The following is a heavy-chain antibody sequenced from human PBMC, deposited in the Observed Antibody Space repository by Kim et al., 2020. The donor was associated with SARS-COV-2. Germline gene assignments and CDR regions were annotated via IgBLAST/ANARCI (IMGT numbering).Heavy chain of an antibody. D-gene: IGHD3-3*01. V-gene: IGHV3-64*01. J-gene: IGHJ4*02. CDR2: ISSNGGST. CDR1: GFTFSSYA. CDR3: ARTPRSGFWSGYWGSFDY. Sequence: GGSLRLSCAASGFTFSSYAMHWVRQAPGKGLEYVSAISSNGGSTYYANSVKGRFTISRDNSKNTLYLQMGSLRAEDMAVYYCARTPRSGFWSGYWGSFDYWGQGTLVTVSS.